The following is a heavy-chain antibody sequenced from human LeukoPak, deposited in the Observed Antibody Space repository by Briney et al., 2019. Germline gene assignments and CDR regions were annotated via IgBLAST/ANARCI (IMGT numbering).Heavy chain of an antibody. CDR2: IKQDGSAK. D-gene: IGHD3-3*01. V-gene: IGHV3-7*01. CDR1: GFTFNNYA. J-gene: IGHJ4*02. Sequence: PGGSLRLSCAASGFTFNNYAMNWVRQAPGKGLEWVANIKQDGSAKYYVDSVKGRLAISRDNAKSLLYLQMNSLRAEDAAVYYCAGGQGFLIDYWGQGTLVTVSS. CDR3: AGGQGFLIDY.